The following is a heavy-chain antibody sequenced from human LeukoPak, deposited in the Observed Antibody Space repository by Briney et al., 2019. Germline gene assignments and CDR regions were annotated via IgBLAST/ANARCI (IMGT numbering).Heavy chain of an antibody. CDR3: AKSRSSSSTSCYNY. V-gene: IGHV3-23*01. J-gene: IGHJ4*02. D-gene: IGHD2-2*02. CDR2: ISGSGAST. CDR1: GFPFSSYA. Sequence: GGSLRLSCAASGFPFSSYAMNWVRQAPGKGLEWVSAISGSGASTYYADSVKDRFTLSRDDSKNTLYLQMNSLRAVDTAVYYCAKSRSSSSTSCYNYWGQGTLVTVSS.